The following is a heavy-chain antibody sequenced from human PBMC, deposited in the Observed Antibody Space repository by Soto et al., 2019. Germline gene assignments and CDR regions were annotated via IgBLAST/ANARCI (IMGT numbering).Heavy chain of an antibody. CDR3: ARGAARAAWFDP. CDR1: GGTFSSYA. Sequence: QVQLVQSGAEVKKPGSSVKVSCKASGGTFSSYAISWVRQTPGQGLEWMGGIIPIFGTANYAQKFQGRVTITSDESTSTAYMELSSLRSEDTAGYYCARGAARAAWFDPWGQGTLVTVSS. J-gene: IGHJ5*02. V-gene: IGHV1-69*01. CDR2: IIPIFGTA. D-gene: IGHD6-6*01.